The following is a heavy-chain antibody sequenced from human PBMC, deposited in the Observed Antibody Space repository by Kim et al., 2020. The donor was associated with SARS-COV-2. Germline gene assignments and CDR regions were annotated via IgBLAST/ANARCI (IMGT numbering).Heavy chain of an antibody. D-gene: IGHD6-13*01. V-gene: IGHV3-7*03. CDR3: ARVRSSSWYLAAAFDI. CDR2: IKQDGSEK. J-gene: IGHJ3*02. Sequence: GGSLRLSYAASGFTFSSYWMSWVRQAPGKGLEWVANIKQDGSEKYYVDSVKGRFTISRDNAKNSLYLQMNSLRAEDTAVYYCARVRSSSWYLAAAFDIWGQGTMVTVSS. CDR1: GFTFSSYW.